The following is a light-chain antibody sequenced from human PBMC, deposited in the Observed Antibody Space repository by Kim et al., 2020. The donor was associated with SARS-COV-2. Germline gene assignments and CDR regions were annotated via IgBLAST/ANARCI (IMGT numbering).Light chain of an antibody. CDR1: NSNIGSNY. V-gene: IGLV1-47*01. CDR3: AAWDDSLSGL. J-gene: IGLJ3*02. CDR2: RNN. Sequence: PGQRVTISWSGSNSNIGSNYVYWYQQLPGTAPKLLIYRNNQRPSGVPDRFSGSKSGTSASLAISGLRSEDEADYYCAAWDDSLSGLFGGGTQLTVL.